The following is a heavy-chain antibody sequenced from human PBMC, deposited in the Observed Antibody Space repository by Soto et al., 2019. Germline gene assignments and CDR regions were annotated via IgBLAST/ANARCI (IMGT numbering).Heavy chain of an antibody. CDR3: ARDNDYGDYRWFDP. J-gene: IGHJ5*02. CDR1: GGSISSGGYY. D-gene: IGHD4-17*01. V-gene: IGHV4-31*03. CDR2: IYYSGST. Sequence: SETLSLTCTVSGGSISSGGYYWSWIRQHPGKGLEWIGYIYYSGSTYYNPSLKSRVTISVDTSKNQFSLKLSSVTAADTAVYYCARDNDYGDYRWFDPWGQGTLVTVSS.